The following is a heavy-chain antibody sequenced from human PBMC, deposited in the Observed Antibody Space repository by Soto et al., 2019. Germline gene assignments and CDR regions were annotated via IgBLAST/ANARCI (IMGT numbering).Heavy chain of an antibody. D-gene: IGHD6-19*01. CDR3: ARALRVAVAVADY. Sequence: QVQLVESGGGVVQPGRSLRLSCAASGFTFSSYGMHWVRQAPGKGLEWVAVIWYDGSNKYYADSVKGRFTISRDNSKNTLYLQMYSLRAEDTAVYYCARALRVAVAVADYWGQGTLVTVSS. V-gene: IGHV3-33*01. J-gene: IGHJ4*02. CDR2: IWYDGSNK. CDR1: GFTFSSYG.